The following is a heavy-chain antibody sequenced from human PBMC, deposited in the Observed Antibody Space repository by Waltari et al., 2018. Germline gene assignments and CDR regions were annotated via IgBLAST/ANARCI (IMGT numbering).Heavy chain of an antibody. CDR3: ARELDHIKDDY. CDR1: GFTFHPYP. Sequence: EVQLVESGGGLVQPGGSLRLSCAGPGFTFHPYPMNWVRLAPGRGLEWLSYISSDSNVIYYSDSVRGRFTVSRDNAKSSLFLQMNSLRAEDTAVYYCARELDHIKDDYWGQGTLVTVSS. D-gene: IGHD3-3*02. CDR2: ISSDSNVI. V-gene: IGHV3-48*04. J-gene: IGHJ4*02.